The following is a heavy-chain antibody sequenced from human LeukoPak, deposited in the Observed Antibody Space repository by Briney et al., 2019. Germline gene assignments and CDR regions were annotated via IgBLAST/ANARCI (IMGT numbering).Heavy chain of an antibody. V-gene: IGHV4-34*01. CDR3: ARGGGSGSYSSTKTDAFDY. Sequence: PSETLSLTCAVYGGSFSGYYWSWIHQPPGKGLEWIGEINHSGSTNYNPSLKSRGTISVDTSKNQFSLKLRSVPAANTPVYYCARGGGSGSYSSTKTDAFDYWGQGTLVTVSS. CDR2: INHSGST. J-gene: IGHJ4*02. D-gene: IGHD1-26*01. CDR1: GGSFSGYY.